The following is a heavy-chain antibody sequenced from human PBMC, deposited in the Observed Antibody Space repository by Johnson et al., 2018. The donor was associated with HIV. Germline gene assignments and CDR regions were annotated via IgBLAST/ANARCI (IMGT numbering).Heavy chain of an antibody. CDR3: ARESRIWA. Sequence: QVQLVESGGGVVQPGRSLRLSCAASGFIFSDYAIHWVRQAPGQGLEWVSVVSYDGRNTKYADSVKGRFTISRDNAKSSLSLQMNSLRAEDTAVYYCARESRIWAWGQGTMVTVSS. CDR2: VSYDGRNT. J-gene: IGHJ3*01. V-gene: IGHV3-30*03. CDR1: GFIFSDYA. D-gene: IGHD3-16*01.